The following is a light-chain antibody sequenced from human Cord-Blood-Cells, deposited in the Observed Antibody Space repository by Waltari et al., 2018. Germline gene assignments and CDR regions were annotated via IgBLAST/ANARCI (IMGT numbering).Light chain of an antibody. CDR2: WAS. J-gene: IGKJ3*01. Sequence: DIVMTQSPDSLAVSLGERATINCKSSQGVLYSSNNKNYLAWYQQKPGQPPKLLIYWASTRESGVPDRFSGSGSWTDFTLTISSLQAEDVAVYYCQQYYSTPPTFGPGTKVDIK. V-gene: IGKV4-1*01. CDR3: QQYYSTPPT. CDR1: QGVLYSSNNKNY.